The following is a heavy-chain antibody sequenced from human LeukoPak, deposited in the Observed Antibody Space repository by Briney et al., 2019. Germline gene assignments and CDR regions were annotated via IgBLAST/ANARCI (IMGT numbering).Heavy chain of an antibody. V-gene: IGHV4-59*08. J-gene: IGHJ3*02. CDR3: ARAVAGTRDAFDI. CDR2: IYYSGTS. D-gene: IGHD6-19*01. CDR1: SGSISTYY. Sequence: PSETLSLTCTLSSGSISTYYWNWIRQPPGKGLEWIGYIYYSGTSNYNPSLESRVTVSVDTSKNQSSLKLSSVTAADTAVYYCARAVAGTRDAFDIWGQGTMVTVSS.